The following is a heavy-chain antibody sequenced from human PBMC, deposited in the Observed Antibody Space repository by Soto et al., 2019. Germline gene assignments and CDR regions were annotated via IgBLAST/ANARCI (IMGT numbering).Heavy chain of an antibody. CDR2: IYSGGST. CDR1: GFTVSSNY. V-gene: IGHV3-53*02. J-gene: IGHJ6*02. D-gene: IGHD1-26*01. Sequence: EVQLVETGGGLIQPGGSLRLSCAASGFTVSSNYMSWVRQAPGKGLEWVSVIYSGGSTYYADSVKGRFTISRDNSKNTLYLQMNSLRAEDTAVYYCARDSGSYYFYYYGMDVWGQGTTVTVSS. CDR3: ARDSGSYYFYYYGMDV.